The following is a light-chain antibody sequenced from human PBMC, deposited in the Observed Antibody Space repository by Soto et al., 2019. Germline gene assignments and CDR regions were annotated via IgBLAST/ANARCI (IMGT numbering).Light chain of an antibody. CDR3: QQYYRTPFT. V-gene: IGKV4-1*01. Sequence: DLWMTQYQDSLAVSLGERATIDCESSQSVVYSSNNKNYLAWYQQKPGQPPKVLIYWASTRESGVPDRFSGSGSGTDFTLTISSLRAEDVAVYYCQQYYRTPFTFGPGSNVDI. CDR1: QSVVYSSNNKNY. CDR2: WAS. J-gene: IGKJ3*01.